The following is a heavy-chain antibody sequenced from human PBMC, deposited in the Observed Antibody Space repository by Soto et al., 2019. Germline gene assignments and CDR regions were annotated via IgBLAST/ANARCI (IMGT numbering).Heavy chain of an antibody. D-gene: IGHD3-3*01. Sequence: PAGSLRLCCAASGFIVSYYDMPWVQKATGKGLEWAAGVSSDGSMTHYAPSVKGRFTTSRHNSRNTVYLQMNSRRAVDTAVYYCARPGRDFWSGRDDLDSWGQRTPVTGSS. V-gene: IGHV3-30*03. CDR1: GFIVSYYD. J-gene: IGHJ4*02. CDR3: ARPGRDFWSGRDDLDS. CDR2: VSSDGSMT.